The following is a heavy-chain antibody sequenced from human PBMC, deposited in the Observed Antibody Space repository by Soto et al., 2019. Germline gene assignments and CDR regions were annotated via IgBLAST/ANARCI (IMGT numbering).Heavy chain of an antibody. CDR2: IDPSDSYT. V-gene: IGHV5-10-1*01. J-gene: IGHJ4*02. Sequence: EVQLVQSGAEVKKPGESLRISCKGSGYSFTDYWLRWVRQMPGKGLEWMGTIDPSDSYTNYSPSFQGHVTISADKSVSTAYLKWSSLKASDTAMYFCVLSGSSPDYWGQGTLVTVSS. CDR1: GYSFTDYW. D-gene: IGHD3-10*01. CDR3: VLSGSSPDY.